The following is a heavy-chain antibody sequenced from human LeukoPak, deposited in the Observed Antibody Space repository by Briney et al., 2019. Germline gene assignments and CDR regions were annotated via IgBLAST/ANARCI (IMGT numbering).Heavy chain of an antibody. CDR3: AKDGLIGLAVRRRYPPKH. CDR1: GFTFSSYG. J-gene: IGHJ4*02. D-gene: IGHD6-6*01. Sequence: GGSLRLSCTASGFTFSSYGMHWVRQAPGKGLEWVAVISYYGSNKYYADSVKGRLTISRDNSKNTLYLKMNSMRAEDTAVYYCAKDGLIGLAVRRRYPPKHWGQGTLVTVSS. V-gene: IGHV3-30*18. CDR2: ISYYGSNK.